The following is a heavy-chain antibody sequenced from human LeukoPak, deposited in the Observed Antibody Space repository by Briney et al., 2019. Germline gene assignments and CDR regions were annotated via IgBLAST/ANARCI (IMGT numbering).Heavy chain of an antibody. J-gene: IGHJ3*02. Sequence: ASVKVSCKVSGYTLTELSMHWVRQAPRKGVEWMGGFDPEDGETIYAQKFQGRVTMTEDTSTDTAYMELSSLRSEDTAVYYCATTGSGQEPRRYGRLGIWGEEPMVTVPS. V-gene: IGHV1-24*01. CDR3: ATTGSGQEPRRYGRLGI. D-gene: IGHD3-16*01. CDR1: GYTLTELS. CDR2: FDPEDGET.